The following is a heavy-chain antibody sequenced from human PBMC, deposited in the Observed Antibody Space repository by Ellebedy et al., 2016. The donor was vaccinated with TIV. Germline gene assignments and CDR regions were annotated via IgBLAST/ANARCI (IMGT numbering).Heavy chain of an antibody. CDR3: VRRGGYTSSWYVWYFDH. CDR1: GDSISSSTYY. D-gene: IGHD6-13*01. Sequence: SETLSLXCTVSGDSISSSTYYWGWIRQPPGKGLEWIGTIYDTGNTYYNPSLKSRVTISVDTSKNQFSLNLTSVTAADTAVYYCVRRGGYTSSWYVWYFDHWGQGTLVTVSS. V-gene: IGHV4-39*01. J-gene: IGHJ4*02. CDR2: IYDTGNT.